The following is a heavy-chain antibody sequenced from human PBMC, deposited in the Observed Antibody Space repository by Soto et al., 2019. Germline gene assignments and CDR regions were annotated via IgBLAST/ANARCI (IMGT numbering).Heavy chain of an antibody. CDR3: GRSIRGWSRFDY. CDR2: ISYDGDNE. Sequence: PGGSLRLSCAASGFSFSNYAMHWVRQAPGKGLEKLAIISYDGDNEYYADSVRGRFTISRDNAKNSLSLQMNGLRVEDTSMYYCGRSIRGWSRFDYWGQGSLVTVSS. D-gene: IGHD6-19*01. V-gene: IGHV3-30*07. J-gene: IGHJ4*02. CDR1: GFSFSNYA.